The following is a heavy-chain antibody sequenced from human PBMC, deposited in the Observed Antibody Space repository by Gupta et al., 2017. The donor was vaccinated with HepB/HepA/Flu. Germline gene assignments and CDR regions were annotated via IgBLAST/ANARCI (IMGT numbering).Heavy chain of an antibody. V-gene: IGHV2-5*01. CDR3: AHMPTYYDSLTGYLPFDY. Sequence: QITLKESGPTLVKPTQTLTLTCTFSGFSLSTSGVGVGWIRQPPGKALEWLALIYWNDDKRYSPSLKSRLTITKDTSKNQVVLTMTNMDPVETATYYCAHMPTYYDSLTGYLPFDYGGQGTLVTVSS. J-gene: IGHJ4*02. CDR1: GFSLSTSGVG. CDR2: IYWNDDK. D-gene: IGHD3-9*01.